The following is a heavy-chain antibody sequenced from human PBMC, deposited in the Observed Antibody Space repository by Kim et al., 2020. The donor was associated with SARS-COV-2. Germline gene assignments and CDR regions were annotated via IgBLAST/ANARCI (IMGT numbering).Heavy chain of an antibody. CDR3: AREGYSGYLRNYFDY. V-gene: IGHV1-69*13. CDR1: GGTFSSYA. J-gene: IGHJ4*02. CDR2: IIPIFGTA. D-gene: IGHD5-12*01. Sequence: SVKVSCKASGGTFSSYAISWVRQAPGQGLEWMGGIIPIFGTANYAQKFQGRVTITADESTSTAYMELSSLRSEDTAVYYCAREGYSGYLRNYFDYWGQGTLVTVSS.